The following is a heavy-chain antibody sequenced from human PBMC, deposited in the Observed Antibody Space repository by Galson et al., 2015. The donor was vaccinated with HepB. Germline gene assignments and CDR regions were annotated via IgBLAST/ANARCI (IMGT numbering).Heavy chain of an antibody. CDR1: GFTFSNYW. CDR2: IKEDGSEK. Sequence: SLRLSCAASGFTFSNYWMNWVRQAPGKGLEWVANIKEDGSEKYSVDSVKGRFTISRDNAKNSLYLQVNSLRAEDTAVYYCARNIWFGPVAGSEYGMDVWGQGTTVTVSS. V-gene: IGHV3-7*03. D-gene: IGHD6-19*01. J-gene: IGHJ6*02. CDR3: ARNIWFGPVAGSEYGMDV.